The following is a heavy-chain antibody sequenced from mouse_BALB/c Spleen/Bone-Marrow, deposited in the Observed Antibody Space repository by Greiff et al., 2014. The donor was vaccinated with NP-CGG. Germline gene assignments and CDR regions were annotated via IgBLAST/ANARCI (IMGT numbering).Heavy chain of an antibody. CDR2: IDPYYGGT. J-gene: IGHJ4*01. Sequence: VQLQQSGPELEKPGASVKISCKASGYSFTGYNMNWVKQSNGKSLEWIGNIDPYYGGTSYNQKFKGKATLTVDKSSSTAYLHLKSLTSEDSAVYYCARDGYYEGFYAMDYWGQGTSVTVSS. CDR3: ARDGYYEGFYAMDY. D-gene: IGHD2-3*01. CDR1: GYSFTGYN. V-gene: IGHV1S135*01.